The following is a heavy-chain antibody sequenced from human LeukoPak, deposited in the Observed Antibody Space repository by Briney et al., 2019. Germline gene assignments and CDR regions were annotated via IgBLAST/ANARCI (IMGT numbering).Heavy chain of an antibody. D-gene: IGHD3-9*01. J-gene: IGHJ4*02. Sequence: GGSLRLSCAASGFTFSIYSMNWVRQAPGKGLEWVSSISSSSSYIYYADSVKGRFTISRDNAKNSLYLQMNSLRAEDTAVYYCARDLGGYYDILTGSYYFDYWGQGTLVTVSS. V-gene: IGHV3-21*01. CDR1: GFTFSIYS. CDR2: ISSSSSYI. CDR3: ARDLGGYYDILTGSYYFDY.